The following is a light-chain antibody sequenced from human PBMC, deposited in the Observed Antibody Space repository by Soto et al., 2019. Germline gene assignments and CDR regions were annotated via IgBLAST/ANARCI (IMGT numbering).Light chain of an antibody. CDR3: QQRSSWPWT. Sequence: EIVLTQSPATLSLSPGERATLSCRASQSVSSYLAWFQQRPGQTPRLLIYDASNRATGIPARFSGSGSGTDFTLIIRSLEPEDFAVYYCQQRSSWPWTFGRGTKVEI. CDR2: DAS. CDR1: QSVSSY. J-gene: IGKJ1*01. V-gene: IGKV3-11*01.